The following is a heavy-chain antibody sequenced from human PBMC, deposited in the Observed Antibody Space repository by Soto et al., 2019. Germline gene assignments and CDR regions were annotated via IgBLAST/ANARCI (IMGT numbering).Heavy chain of an antibody. CDR2: IIPIFGTA. V-gene: IGHV1-69*13. D-gene: IGHD2-2*01. J-gene: IGHJ6*02. CDR1: GGTFSSYA. CDR3: ARDRCSSTSCTLGGMDV. Sequence: GASVKVSCKASGGTFSSYAISWVRQAPGQGLEWMGGIIPIFGTANYAQKFQGRVTITADESTSTAYMELSSLRSEDTAVYYCARDRCSSTSCTLGGMDVWGQGTTVTVSS.